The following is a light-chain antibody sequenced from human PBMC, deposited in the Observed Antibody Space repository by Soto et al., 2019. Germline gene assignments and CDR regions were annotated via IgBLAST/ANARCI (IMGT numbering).Light chain of an antibody. J-gene: IGKJ2*01. V-gene: IGKV1-39*01. CDR1: RSISTS. Sequence: DIQMTQSPSSLSASVGDRVTITCRASRSISTSLNWYQQKPGKAPKLLIYAASSLQSGVPSRFSGSGSGTDFTLTISSLQPEDFAVYYCQQSYSSPRTFGQGTKLEIK. CDR2: AAS. CDR3: QQSYSSPRT.